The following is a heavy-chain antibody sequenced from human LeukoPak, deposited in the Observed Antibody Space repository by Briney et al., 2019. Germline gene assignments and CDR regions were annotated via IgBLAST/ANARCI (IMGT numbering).Heavy chain of an antibody. CDR3: ARDGSPITMIAPFDY. CDR1: GGSISSYY. V-gene: IGHV4-4*07. J-gene: IGHJ4*02. D-gene: IGHD3-22*01. Sequence: TSETLSLTCTVSGGSISSYYWSWIRQPAGKGLEWIGRIYTSGSTNYNPSLKSRVTMSVDTSKNQFSLKLSSVTAADTAVYYCARDGSPITMIAPFDYWGQGTLVTVSS. CDR2: IYTSGST.